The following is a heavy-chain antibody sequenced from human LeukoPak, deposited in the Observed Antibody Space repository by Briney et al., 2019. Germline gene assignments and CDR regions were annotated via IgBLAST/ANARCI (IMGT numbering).Heavy chain of an antibody. V-gene: IGHV1-69*13. D-gene: IGHD6-6*01. J-gene: IGHJ4*02. Sequence: ASVKVSCKASGGTFSSYAISWVRQAPGQGLEWMGGIIPIFGTANYAQKFQGRVTITADESTSTAYMELSSLRSEDTAVYYCARRDEEYSSSSGVFPFDYWGQGTLVTVSS. CDR1: GGTFSSYA. CDR2: IIPIFGTA. CDR3: ARRDEEYSSSSGVFPFDY.